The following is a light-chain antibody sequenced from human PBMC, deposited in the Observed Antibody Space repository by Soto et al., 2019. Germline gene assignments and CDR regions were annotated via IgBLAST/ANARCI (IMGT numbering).Light chain of an antibody. Sequence: AIRRTQSQSSLSASTVDRVTITCRARQGISSYLAWYLQQPGKAPKLLIYAASTLQSGVPSRFSGSGSGTDFTLTISCLQSEDFATYYCQQYYSYPRLTFGGGAKVDI. CDR1: QGISSY. V-gene: IGKV1-8*01. CDR3: QQYYSYPRLT. CDR2: AAS. J-gene: IGKJ4*01.